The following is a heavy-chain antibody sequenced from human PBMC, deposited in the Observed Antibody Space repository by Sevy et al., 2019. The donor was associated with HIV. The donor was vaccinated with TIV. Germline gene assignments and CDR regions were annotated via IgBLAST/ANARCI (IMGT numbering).Heavy chain of an antibody. D-gene: IGHD6-19*01. Sequence: GGSLRLSCVASGFTINKYGLHWVRQAPGKGLEWVSGIIGSGDNTYYADSVKGRFTVSRDNSKNTLYVQMNSLRAEDTAVYYCAKGVSWLVLGGYFDYWGQGTPVTVSS. CDR2: IIGSGDNT. V-gene: IGHV3-23*01. J-gene: IGHJ4*02. CDR1: GFTINKYG. CDR3: AKGVSWLVLGGYFDY.